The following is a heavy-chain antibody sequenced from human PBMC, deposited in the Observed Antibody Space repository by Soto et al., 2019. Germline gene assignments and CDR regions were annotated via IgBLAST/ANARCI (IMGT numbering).Heavy chain of an antibody. V-gene: IGHV1-69*01. CDR3: ARGRGRCSGGSCPGAFDI. Sequence: QVQLVQSGAEVKKPGSSVKVSCKASGGTFSSYAISWVRQAPGQGLEWMGGIIPIFGTANYAQKFQGRVTINADESTRTAYMELSSLRSEDTAVYYCARGRGRCSGGSCPGAFDIWGQGTMVTVSS. J-gene: IGHJ3*02. CDR2: IIPIFGTA. D-gene: IGHD2-15*01. CDR1: GGTFSSYA.